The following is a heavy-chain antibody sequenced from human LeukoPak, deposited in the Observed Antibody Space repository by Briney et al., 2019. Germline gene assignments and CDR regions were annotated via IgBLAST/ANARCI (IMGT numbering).Heavy chain of an antibody. Sequence: SETLSLTCTVSGHSISSGYYWGWIRQPPGKGLEWIGSIYHSGSTYYNPSLKSRVTISVDTSKNQFSLKLSSVTAADTAVYYCARDGYSYGSFDPWGQGTLVTVSS. CDR3: ARDGYSYGSFDP. J-gene: IGHJ5*02. CDR2: IYHSGST. CDR1: GHSISSGYY. D-gene: IGHD5-18*01. V-gene: IGHV4-38-2*02.